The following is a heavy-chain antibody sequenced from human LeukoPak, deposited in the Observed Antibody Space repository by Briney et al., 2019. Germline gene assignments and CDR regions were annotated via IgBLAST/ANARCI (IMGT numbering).Heavy chain of an antibody. CDR3: AKGSQRRWELPTFDY. J-gene: IGHJ4*02. CDR2: INWNGGST. CDR1: GFTFDDYG. V-gene: IGHV3-20*04. Sequence: AGGSLRLSCAASGFTFDDYGMSWVRQAPGKGLEWVSGINWNGGSTGYADSVKGRFTISRDNAKNSLYLQMNSLRAEDTALYYCAKGSQRRWELPTFDYWGQGTLVTVSS. D-gene: IGHD1-26*01.